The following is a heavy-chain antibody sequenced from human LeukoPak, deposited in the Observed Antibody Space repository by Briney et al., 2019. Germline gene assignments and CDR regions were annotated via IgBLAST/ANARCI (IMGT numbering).Heavy chain of an antibody. CDR2: VYHGGSS. V-gene: IGHV4-38-2*02. CDR3: ARRVGSSDCFDY. Sequence: SETLSLTCTVSGYSISSGFYWGWIRQPPGRGLEWIGNVYHGGSSYYNPSLKSRITISVDTSKNQFSLNLYSVTAADTAVYYCARRVGSSDCFDYWGQGTLVTVSS. J-gene: IGHJ4*02. D-gene: IGHD6-6*01. CDR1: GYSISSGFY.